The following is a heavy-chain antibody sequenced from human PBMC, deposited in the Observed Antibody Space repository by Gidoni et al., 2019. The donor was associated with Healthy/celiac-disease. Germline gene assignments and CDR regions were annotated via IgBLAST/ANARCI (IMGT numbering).Heavy chain of an antibody. CDR1: GGSISSGGYS. J-gene: IGHJ4*02. CDR2: IYHSGST. V-gene: IGHV4-30-2*01. CDR3: ARGIFGVVIGYLDY. Sequence: QLQLQESGSGLVKPSQTLSLTCAVSGGSISSGGYSWSWIRQPPGKGLEWIGYIYHSGSTYYNPSLKSRVTISVDRSKNQFSLKLSSVTAADTAVYYCARGIFGVVIGYLDYWGQGTLVTVSS. D-gene: IGHD3-3*01.